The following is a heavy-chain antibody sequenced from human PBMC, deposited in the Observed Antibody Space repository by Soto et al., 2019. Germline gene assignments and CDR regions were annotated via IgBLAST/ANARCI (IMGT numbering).Heavy chain of an antibody. Sequence: QVQLVQSGAEVKKPGASVKVSCKASGYTFTSYAMHCVRQAPGQRLEWMGWINAGNGNTKYSQKFQGRVTITRDTSASTAYMELSSLRSEDTAVYYCARADFWSGYYGGYYFDYWGQGTLVTVSS. CDR3: ARADFWSGYYGGYYFDY. CDR1: GYTFTSYA. V-gene: IGHV1-3*01. CDR2: INAGNGNT. D-gene: IGHD3-3*01. J-gene: IGHJ4*02.